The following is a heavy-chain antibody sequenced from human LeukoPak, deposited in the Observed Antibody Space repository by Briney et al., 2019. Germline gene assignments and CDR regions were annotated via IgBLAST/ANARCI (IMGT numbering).Heavy chain of an antibody. Sequence: GASVKVSCKASGYTFTSYDINWVRQATGQGLEWMGWMNPNSGNTDYAQKFQGRVTIRRDTSITTAYMELSSLRAGDTAVYYCARVRKYSGYYSWYFDLWGRGTLVTVSS. D-gene: IGHD5-12*01. CDR2: MNPNSGNT. CDR3: ARVRKYSGYYSWYFDL. J-gene: IGHJ2*01. CDR1: GYTFTSYD. V-gene: IGHV1-8*01.